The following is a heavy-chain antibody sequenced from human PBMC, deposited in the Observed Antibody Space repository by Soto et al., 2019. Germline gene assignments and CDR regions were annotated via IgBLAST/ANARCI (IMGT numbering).Heavy chain of an antibody. CDR3: TRVLAALGNRWYFDL. V-gene: IGHV4-4*02. CDR2: IYHSGNT. J-gene: IGHJ2*01. CDR1: GGSISRSNW. D-gene: IGHD6-13*01. Sequence: QVQLQESGPGLVKPSGTLSVTCAVSGGSISRSNWWSWVRQPPGKGLEWTGEIYHSGNTNYNPSLKRRVTNSVDKSNNQVPLNLASVTAADTAVYYCTRVLAALGNRWYFDLWGRGTLVSVSS.